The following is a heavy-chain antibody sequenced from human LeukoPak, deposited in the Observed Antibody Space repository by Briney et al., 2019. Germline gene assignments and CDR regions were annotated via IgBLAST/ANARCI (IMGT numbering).Heavy chain of an antibody. Sequence: GESLQISCKASGSNFTTYWIGWGRQMSGKGLEWMGIIYPGDSDTRYSPSFQGQVTISADKSITTAYLQWNSLKASDTAMYYCARPKTGASDGGYFDYWGQGTQVTVSS. V-gene: IGHV5-51*01. CDR3: ARPKTGASDGGYFDY. CDR1: GSNFTTYW. D-gene: IGHD1-14*01. CDR2: IYPGDSDT. J-gene: IGHJ4*02.